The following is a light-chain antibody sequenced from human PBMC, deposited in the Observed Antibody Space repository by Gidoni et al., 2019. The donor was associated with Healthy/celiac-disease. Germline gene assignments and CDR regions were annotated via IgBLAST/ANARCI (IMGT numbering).Light chain of an antibody. J-gene: IGLJ2*01. CDR2: GNS. CDR3: QSYDSSLSGSV. V-gene: IGLV1-40*01. Sequence: QSVLTQPPSVSGAPGQRVTISCPGSRSNIGAGYDVHWYQQLPGTAPKLLIYGNSNRPSGVPDRFSGSKSGTSASLAITGRQAEDEADYYCQSYDSSLSGSVFGGGTKLTVL. CDR1: RSNIGAGYD.